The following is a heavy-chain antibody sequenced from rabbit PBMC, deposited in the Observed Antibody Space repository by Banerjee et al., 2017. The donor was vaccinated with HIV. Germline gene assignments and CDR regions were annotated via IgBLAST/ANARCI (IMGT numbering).Heavy chain of an antibody. CDR1: GFSFSSSYY. V-gene: IGHV1S40*01. CDR2: IYASSSGIT. J-gene: IGHJ6*01. Sequence: QSLEESGGDLVKPGASLTLTCTASGFSFSSSYYMCWVRQAPGKRPEWIACIYASSSGITYYANWAKGRFTISKTSSTTVTLQMTSLTAADTATYFCARYTDGYSGYLGLRGQGTLVTVS. D-gene: IGHD1-1*01. CDR3: ARYTDGYSGYLGL.